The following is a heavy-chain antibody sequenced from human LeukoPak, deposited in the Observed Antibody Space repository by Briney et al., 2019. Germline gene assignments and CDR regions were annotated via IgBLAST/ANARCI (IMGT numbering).Heavy chain of an antibody. D-gene: IGHD3-22*01. J-gene: IGHJ4*02. CDR2: ISSSSSYI. Sequence: TGGSLRLSCAASGFTFSSYSMNWVRQAPGKGLEWVSSISSSSSYIYYADSVKGRFTISRNNDKSSLYLQMNSLRAEDTAVYYCARDGHYYDSSGYSIPPFDYWGQGTLVSVSS. CDR1: GFTFSSYS. CDR3: ARDGHYYDSSGYSIPPFDY. V-gene: IGHV3-21*01.